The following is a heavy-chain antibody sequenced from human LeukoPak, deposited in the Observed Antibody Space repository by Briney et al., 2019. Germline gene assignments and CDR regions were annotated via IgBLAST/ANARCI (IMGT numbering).Heavy chain of an antibody. V-gene: IGHV3-21*01. CDR3: AREGYGSGDY. Sequence: GGSLRLSCSASGFTFSSHNMIWVRQAPGKGLEWVSSISSSSSYIYYADSVKGRLTISRDNDKNSLYLQMNSLRAEDTAVYYCAREGYGSGDYWGQGTLVTVSS. CDR2: ISSSSSYI. CDR1: GFTFSSHN. J-gene: IGHJ4*02. D-gene: IGHD3-10*01.